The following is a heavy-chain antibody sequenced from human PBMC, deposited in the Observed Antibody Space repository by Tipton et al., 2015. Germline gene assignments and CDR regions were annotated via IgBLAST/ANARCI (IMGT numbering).Heavy chain of an antibody. CDR2: IYYSGST. D-gene: IGHD2-21*01. CDR3: ARRCGADCYWGYYFDH. Sequence: TLSLTCSVSGGSISSSSYYWGWIRQPPGKGLEWIGSIYYSGSTYYNPSLKSRVTISADKSKNQFSLNLKSVTAADTAVYYCARRCGADCYWGYYFDHWGQGTLVIVSS. V-gene: IGHV4-39*07. J-gene: IGHJ4*02. CDR1: GGSISSSSYY.